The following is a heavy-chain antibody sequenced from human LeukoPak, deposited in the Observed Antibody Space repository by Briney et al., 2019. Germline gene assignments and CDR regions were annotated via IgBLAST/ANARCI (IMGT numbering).Heavy chain of an antibody. CDR3: VRDYCSGGTCYDGY. D-gene: IGHD2-15*01. CDR1: GFTFSSYW. Sequence: GGSLRLSCAASGFTFSSYWMSWVRQAPGKGLEWVAKIKQGGSEKYYVDSVKGRFTISRDNAKNSVYVQMNSLRAEDTAVYFCVRDYCSGGTCYDGYWGQGTLVTVSS. CDR2: IKQGGSEK. V-gene: IGHV3-7*04. J-gene: IGHJ4*02.